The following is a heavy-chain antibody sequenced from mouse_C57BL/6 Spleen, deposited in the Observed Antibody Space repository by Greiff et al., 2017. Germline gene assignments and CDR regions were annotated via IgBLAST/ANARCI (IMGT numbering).Heavy chain of an antibody. V-gene: IGHV1-26*01. CDR2: INPNNGGT. J-gene: IGHJ4*01. Sequence: VQLQQSGPELVKPGASVKISCKASGYTFTDYYMNWVKQSHGKSLEWIGDINPNNGGTSYNQKFKGKATLTVDKSSSTAYMELRSLTSEDSAVYYCARLGSHYAMDYWGQGTSVTVSS. CDR1: GYTFTDYY. CDR3: ARLGSHYAMDY.